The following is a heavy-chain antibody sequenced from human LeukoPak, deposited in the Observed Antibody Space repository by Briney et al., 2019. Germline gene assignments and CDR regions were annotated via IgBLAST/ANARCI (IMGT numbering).Heavy chain of an antibody. J-gene: IGHJ3*02. Sequence: GGSLRLSCAASGFTFSSYSMNWVRQAPGKGLEWVSYISSSSSTIYYADSVKGRFTISRDNAKNSLYLQMSSLRAEDTAVYYCARVGGSYGDAFDIWGQGTMVTVSS. V-gene: IGHV3-48*01. D-gene: IGHD1-26*01. CDR2: ISSSSSTI. CDR1: GFTFSSYS. CDR3: ARVGGSYGDAFDI.